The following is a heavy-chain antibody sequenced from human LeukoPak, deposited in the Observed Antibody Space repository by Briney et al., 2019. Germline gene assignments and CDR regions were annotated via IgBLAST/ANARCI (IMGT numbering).Heavy chain of an antibody. CDR2: IYSSGST. CDR1: GGSISSYY. J-gene: IGHJ4*02. CDR3: ARGDSGSYYDSSGSISYYFDY. Sequence: SETLSLTCTVSGGSISSYYWSWIRQPAGKGLEWIGRIYSSGSTNYNPSLKSRVTMSVATSKNQSSLKLSSVTAADTAVYYCARGDSGSYYDSSGSISYYFDYWGQGTLVTVSS. V-gene: IGHV4-4*07. D-gene: IGHD3-22*01.